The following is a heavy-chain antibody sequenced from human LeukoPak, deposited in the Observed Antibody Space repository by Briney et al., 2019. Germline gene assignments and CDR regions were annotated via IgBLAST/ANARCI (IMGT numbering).Heavy chain of an antibody. CDR1: GGSVSSGSYY. CDR3: AREGGPYRPLDY. J-gene: IGHJ4*02. Sequence: PSETLSLTCTVSGGSVSSGSYYWSCLRQPPGKELEWIGYIYYSGSAKYNPSLKSRVTISVDTSENHISLQLTSVTAADTAVYYCAREGGPYRPLDYSGQGTLVTVSS. V-gene: IGHV4-61*03. CDR2: IYYSGSA.